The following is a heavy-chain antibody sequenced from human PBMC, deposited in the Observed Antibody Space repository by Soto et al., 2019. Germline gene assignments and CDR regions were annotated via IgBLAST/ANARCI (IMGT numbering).Heavy chain of an antibody. Sequence: QVQLVQSGAEVKKPGSSVKVSCKASGGTFSSYTISWVRQAPGQGLEWMGRIIPILGIANYAQKFQGRVTITAYKSTGSAYMELSSLRSEDTAVYYCAGGAGYYGSGSGDWGQGTLVTVS. V-gene: IGHV1-69*02. CDR3: AGGAGYYGSGSGD. CDR2: IIPILGIA. D-gene: IGHD3-10*01. CDR1: GGTFSSYT. J-gene: IGHJ4*02.